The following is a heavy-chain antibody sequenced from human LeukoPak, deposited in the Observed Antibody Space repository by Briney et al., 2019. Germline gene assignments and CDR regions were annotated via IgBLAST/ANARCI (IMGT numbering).Heavy chain of an antibody. D-gene: IGHD4-17*01. CDR1: GVTFGNYG. J-gene: IGHJ4*02. CDR2: INWNGGST. V-gene: IGHV3-20*04. Sequence: PGGPLRLSCAASGVTFGNYGMSWVRQAPGKGLEWVSGINWNGGSTGYADSVEGRFTISRDNAKNSQYLQMNSLSVEDTALYYCARAQTYGDSRLLLDYWGQGTLVTVSS. CDR3: ARAQTYGDSRLLLDY.